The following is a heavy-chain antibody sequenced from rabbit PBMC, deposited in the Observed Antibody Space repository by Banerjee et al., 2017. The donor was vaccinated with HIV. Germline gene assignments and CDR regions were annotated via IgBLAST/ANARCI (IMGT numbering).Heavy chain of an antibody. V-gene: IGHV1S45*01. D-gene: IGHD8-1*01. Sequence: QEQLEESGGDLVKPEGSLTLTCTASGFSFSSSYYMCWVRQAPGKGLEWIACIYAGSSGRTYYASWAKGRFTISKTSSTTVTLQMTSLTAADTATYFCARDDSGSGDCTFNLWGPGTLVTVS. J-gene: IGHJ4*01. CDR3: ARDDSGSGDCTFNL. CDR2: IYAGSSGRT. CDR1: GFSFSSSYY.